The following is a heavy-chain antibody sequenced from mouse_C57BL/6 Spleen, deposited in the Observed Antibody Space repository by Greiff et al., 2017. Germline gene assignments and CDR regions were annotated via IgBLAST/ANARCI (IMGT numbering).Heavy chain of an antibody. CDR3: ARAYYYGSSSHFDY. CDR1: GYTFTSYW. CDR2: IHPNSGST. J-gene: IGHJ2*01. Sequence: QVQLQQPGAELVKPGASVKLSCKASGYTFTSYWMHWVKQRPGQGLEWIGMIHPNSGSTNYNEKFKSKATLTVDKSSSTAYMQLRSLTSEDSAVYYCARAYYYGSSSHFDYWGQGTTLTVSS. D-gene: IGHD1-1*01. V-gene: IGHV1-64*01.